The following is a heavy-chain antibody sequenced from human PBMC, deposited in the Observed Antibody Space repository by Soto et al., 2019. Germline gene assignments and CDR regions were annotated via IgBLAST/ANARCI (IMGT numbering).Heavy chain of an antibody. CDR2: IIPIFGTA. CDR3: ARRSRTVLRYFDWLSDNWFDP. J-gene: IGHJ5*02. CDR1: GGTFSSYA. V-gene: IGHV1-69*01. Sequence: QVQLVQSGAEVKKPGSSVKVSCKASGGTFSSYAISWVRQAPGQGLEWMGGIIPIFGTANYAQKFQGRVSVTADEPTSTAYMELSSLRSEDTAVYYCARRSRTVLRYFDWLSDNWFDPWGQGTLVTVSS. D-gene: IGHD3-9*01.